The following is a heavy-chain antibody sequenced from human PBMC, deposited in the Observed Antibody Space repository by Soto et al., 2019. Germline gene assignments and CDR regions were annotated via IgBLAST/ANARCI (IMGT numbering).Heavy chain of an antibody. CDR1: GGSISSYY. J-gene: IGHJ4*02. Sequence: PSETLSLTCTVSGGSISSYYWSWIRQPPGKGLEWIGYIYYSGSTNYNPSLKSRVTISVDTSKNQFSLKLSSVTAADTAVYYCARHSDPGILYFDYWGQGTLVTVSS. D-gene: IGHD2-15*01. CDR3: ARHSDPGILYFDY. CDR2: IYYSGST. V-gene: IGHV4-59*08.